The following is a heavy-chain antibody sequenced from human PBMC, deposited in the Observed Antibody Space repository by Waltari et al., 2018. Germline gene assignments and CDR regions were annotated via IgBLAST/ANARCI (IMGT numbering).Heavy chain of an antibody. CDR2: INHSGST. V-gene: IGHV4-34*01. D-gene: IGHD2-2*01. CDR1: GGSFSGYY. J-gene: IGHJ4*02. Sequence: QVQLQQWGAGLLKPSETLSLTCAVYGGSFSGYYWSWIRQPPGKGLEWIGEINHSGSTTDNPSLRSRVTISVDTSKNQFSLKLSSVTAADTAVYYCARGLRGVVVPAATLHFDYWGQGTLVTVSS. CDR3: ARGLRGVVVPAATLHFDY.